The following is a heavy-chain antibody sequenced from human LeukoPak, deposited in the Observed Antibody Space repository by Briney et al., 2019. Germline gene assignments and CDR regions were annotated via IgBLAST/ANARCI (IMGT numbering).Heavy chain of an antibody. D-gene: IGHD2-8*01. CDR1: GFTFSSYE. CDR2: ISSSGSTI. CDR3: AKDWGHCNNGVCSYFDY. V-gene: IGHV3-48*03. Sequence: PGGSLRLSCAASGFTFSSYEMNWVRQAPGKGLEWVSYISSSGSTIYYADSVKGRFTISRDNSKNTLYLQMNSLRTEDTAVYYCAKDWGHCNNGVCSYFDYWGQGSLVTVSS. J-gene: IGHJ4*02.